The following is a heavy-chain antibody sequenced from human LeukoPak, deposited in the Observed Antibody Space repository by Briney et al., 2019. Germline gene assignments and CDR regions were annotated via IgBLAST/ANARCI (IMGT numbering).Heavy chain of an antibody. J-gene: IGHJ4*02. D-gene: IGHD2-15*01. CDR2: IYPGDSDT. CDR3: ARRLPCSGGSCYSFDY. CDR1: GCSFTSYW. Sequence: GESLKISCKGSGCSFTSYWIGWVRQMPGKGLEWMGIIYPGDSDTRYSPSFQGQVTISADKSISTAYLQWSSLKASDTAMYYCARRLPCSGGSCYSFDYWGQGTLVTVSS. V-gene: IGHV5-51*01.